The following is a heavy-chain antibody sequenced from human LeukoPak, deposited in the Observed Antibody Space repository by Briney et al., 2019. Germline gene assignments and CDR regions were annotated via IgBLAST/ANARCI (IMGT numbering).Heavy chain of an antibody. CDR2: VRSKANTYAT. J-gene: IGHJ4*02. Sequence: PGGSLRLPCEASGFSFSGSAMHWVRQASGKGLEWVGRVRSKANTYATAYAASVKGRFIISRDDSKNTAYLQMNSLKTEDTAVYYCTRPDYDSSGSTFDYWGQGTLVTVSS. V-gene: IGHV3-73*01. D-gene: IGHD3-22*01. CDR3: TRPDYDSSGSTFDY. CDR1: GFSFSGSA.